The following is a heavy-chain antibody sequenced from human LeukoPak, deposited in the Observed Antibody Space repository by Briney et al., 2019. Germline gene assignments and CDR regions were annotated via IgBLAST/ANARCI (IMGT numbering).Heavy chain of an antibody. CDR2: IRGIETIYISTSYSTI. CDR1: GFNFSRYA. Sequence: GGSLRLSCAASGFNFSRYAMSWVRQAPGKGLEWLSYIRGIETIYISTSYSTIYYADSVKGRFTISRDNAKNSLFLQMDSLRAEDTALYYCARELRTFDSWGQGTLVTVSS. J-gene: IGHJ4*02. CDR3: ARELRTFDS. V-gene: IGHV3-48*03. D-gene: IGHD3-16*01.